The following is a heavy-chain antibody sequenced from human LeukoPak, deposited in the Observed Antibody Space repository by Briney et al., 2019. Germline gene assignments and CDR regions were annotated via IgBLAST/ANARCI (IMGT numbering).Heavy chain of an antibody. CDR3: ARELWFANAPGSWLDP. V-gene: IGHV4-30-2*01. J-gene: IGHJ5*02. CDR1: GDSISSGAYS. Sequence: SQTLSLTCVVSGDSISSGAYSWSWIRQPPGKGLEWIGYIFHTGSTFYNPSLKSRLTISVDNSKNQFSLRLSSVTAADTAVYYCARELWFANAPGSWLDPWGQGTLVAVSS. D-gene: IGHD3-10*01. CDR2: IFHTGST.